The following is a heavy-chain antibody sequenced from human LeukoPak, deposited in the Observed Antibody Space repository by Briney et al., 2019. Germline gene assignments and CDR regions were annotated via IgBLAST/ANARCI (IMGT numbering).Heavy chain of an antibody. CDR3: ARHGGHYQSDD. J-gene: IGHJ4*02. Sequence: SETLSLTCTVSGGSITSNHWSWVRQPPGRGLEWIGQVHHSGGTSYNPSLRSRVTISIDKSENQFSLKLNSVTAADTAVYYCARHGGHYQSDDWGQGTLVTVSS. D-gene: IGHD2-15*01. CDR2: VHHSGGT. V-gene: IGHV4-4*02. CDR1: GGSITSNH.